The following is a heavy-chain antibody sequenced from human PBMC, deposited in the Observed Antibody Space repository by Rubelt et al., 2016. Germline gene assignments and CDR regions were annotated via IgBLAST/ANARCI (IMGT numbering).Heavy chain of an antibody. V-gene: IGHV4-39*01. Sequence: LKSRVTISVDTSKNQFSLKLSSVTAADTAVYYCARHEVVVIAIRSNNWLDPWGQGTLVTVSS. J-gene: IGHJ5*02. D-gene: IGHD2-21*01. CDR3: ARHEVVVIAIRSNNWLDP.